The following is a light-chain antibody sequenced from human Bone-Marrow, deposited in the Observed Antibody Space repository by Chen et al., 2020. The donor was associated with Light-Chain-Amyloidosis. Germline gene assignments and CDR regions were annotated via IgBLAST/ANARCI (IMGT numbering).Light chain of an antibody. CDR2: GAS. Sequence: EIVLTQSPGTLSSSPGDRATLSCRASQIVSSSYLAWYQQKPGQAPRLLIYGASNRATGIPDRFSGSGSGTDVTLTISRLEPDDFAVYYCQQHGGSPPYTFGQWTKLEIK. CDR1: QIVSSSY. J-gene: IGKJ2*01. V-gene: IGKV3-20*01. CDR3: QQHGGSPPYT.